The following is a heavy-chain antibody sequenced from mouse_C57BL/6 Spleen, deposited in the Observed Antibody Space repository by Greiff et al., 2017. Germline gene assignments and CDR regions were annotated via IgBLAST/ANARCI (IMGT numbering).Heavy chain of an antibody. V-gene: IGHV1-59*01. CDR2: IDPSDSYT. Sequence: QVQLKQPGAELVRPGTSVKLSCKASGYTFTSYWMHWVKQRPGQGLEWIGVIDPSDSYTNYNQKFKGKATLTVDTSSSTAYMQLSSLTSEDSAVYYCARRSSSLYYFDYWGQGTTLTVSS. D-gene: IGHD1-1*01. CDR1: GYTFTSYW. J-gene: IGHJ2*01. CDR3: ARRSSSLYYFDY.